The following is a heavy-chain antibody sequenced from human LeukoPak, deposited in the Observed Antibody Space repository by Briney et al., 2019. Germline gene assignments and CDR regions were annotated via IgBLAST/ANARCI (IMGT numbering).Heavy chain of an antibody. J-gene: IGHJ6*03. Sequence: SETLSLTCAVYGGSFSGYYWSWIRQPPGKGLEWIGEINHSGSTNYNPSLKSRVTISVDTSKNQFSLKLCSVTAADTAVYYCARVRAAAGTAYYYYMDVWGKGTTVTVSS. D-gene: IGHD6-13*01. CDR1: GGSFSGYY. CDR2: INHSGST. V-gene: IGHV4-34*01. CDR3: ARVRAAAGTAYYYYMDV.